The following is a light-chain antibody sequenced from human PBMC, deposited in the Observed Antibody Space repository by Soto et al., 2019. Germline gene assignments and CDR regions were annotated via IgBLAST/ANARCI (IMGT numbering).Light chain of an antibody. Sequence: QSVLTQPASVSGSPGQSITISCTGTSSDVGSYNLVSWYQQHPGKAPKLMIYEVSKRPSGVSNRFSASKSGNTASLTISGLQAEDEADYYCCSYAHSSTYVFGTGTKLTVL. V-gene: IGLV2-23*02. CDR1: SSDVGSYNL. J-gene: IGLJ1*01. CDR2: EVS. CDR3: CSYAHSSTYV.